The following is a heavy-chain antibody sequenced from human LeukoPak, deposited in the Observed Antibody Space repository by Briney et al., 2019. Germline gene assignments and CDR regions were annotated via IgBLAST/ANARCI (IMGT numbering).Heavy chain of an antibody. D-gene: IGHD5-12*01. CDR1: GFTFSSYA. J-gene: IGHJ4*02. CDR2: ISANGGST. V-gene: IGHV3-23*01. CDR3: ARKALGYRLAYGDY. Sequence: GGSLRLSCAASGFTFSSYAMSWVRQAPGKGLEWVSAISANGGSTFYADSEKGRFTVSRDSSKDTLYLQMNSLRAEDTAVYFCARKALGYRLAYGDYWGQGTLVTVSS.